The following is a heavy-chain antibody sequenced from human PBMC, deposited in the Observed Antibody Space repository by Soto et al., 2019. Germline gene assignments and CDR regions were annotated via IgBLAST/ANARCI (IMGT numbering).Heavy chain of an antibody. D-gene: IGHD6-13*01. J-gene: IGHJ6*01. V-gene: IGHV3-30*18. CDR2: ISYDGSNK. CDR3: AKVEAGPGTWSTPIFDYALDV. CDR1: GFTFSSYG. Sequence: QVQLVESGGGVVQPGRSLRLSCAASGFTFSSYGMHWVRQAPGKGLEWVAVISYDGSNKYYADSVKGRFTISRDISKTTLYLQRNSLRAEDTALYYCAKVEAGPGTWSTPIFDYALDVWGKGTTVTVSS.